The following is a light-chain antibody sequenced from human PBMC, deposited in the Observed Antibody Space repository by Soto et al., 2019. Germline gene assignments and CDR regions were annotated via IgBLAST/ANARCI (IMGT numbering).Light chain of an antibody. V-gene: IGKV3D-20*02. CDR2: GAS. J-gene: IGKJ5*01. CDR3: QQRSNWPPIT. Sequence: PGERVTLSCRAIQSVSSSYLTWYQQKPGQAPRLLIYGASTRATGIPDRFSGSGSGTDCTLTISRPEPEDFAVYYCQQRSNWPPITFGQGTRLEIK. CDR1: QSVSSSY.